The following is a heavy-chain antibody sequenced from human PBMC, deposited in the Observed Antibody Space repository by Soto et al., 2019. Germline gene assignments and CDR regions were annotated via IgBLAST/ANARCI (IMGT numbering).Heavy chain of an antibody. CDR2: ISQDGSVK. CDR1: GISISTYA. V-gene: IGHV3-30*03. D-gene: IGHD6-13*01. CDR3: AGRQQNYDDYGMDV. J-gene: IGHJ6*02. Sequence: QVQLVESGGGVVQPGRSLTVSCAASGISISTYAMHWVRQAPGKGLEWVAVISQDGSVKYYADSVKGRFTISRDNPKNTLFLQMNSLGADDTAVYYCAGRQQNYDDYGMDVWGQGTTVTVSS.